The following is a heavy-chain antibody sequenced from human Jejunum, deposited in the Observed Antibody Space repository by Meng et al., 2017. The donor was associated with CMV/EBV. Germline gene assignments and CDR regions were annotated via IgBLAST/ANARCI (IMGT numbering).Heavy chain of an antibody. D-gene: IGHD2-2*02. CDR2: IYSTGGT. Sequence: SCAASGFTVSNDYVSWVRQAPGKGLEWVSVIYSTGGTYYADSVRGRLAISRDNSKNTVFLQMSSLRAEDTAVYYCARTNLHTHMDVWGQGTTVTVSS. CDR3: ARTNLHTHMDV. CDR1: GFTVSNDY. J-gene: IGHJ6*02. V-gene: IGHV3-53*01.